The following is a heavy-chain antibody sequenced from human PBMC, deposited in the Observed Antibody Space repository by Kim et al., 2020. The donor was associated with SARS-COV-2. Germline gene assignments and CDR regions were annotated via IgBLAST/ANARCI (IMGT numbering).Heavy chain of an antibody. D-gene: IGHD1-1*01. J-gene: IGHJ4*02. Sequence: YAQKFQGRVTMTRDTSTSTVYMELSSLRSEDTAVYYGARDYIGYSTMSGYWGQGTLVTVSS. V-gene: IGHV1-46*01. CDR3: ARDYIGYSTMSGY.